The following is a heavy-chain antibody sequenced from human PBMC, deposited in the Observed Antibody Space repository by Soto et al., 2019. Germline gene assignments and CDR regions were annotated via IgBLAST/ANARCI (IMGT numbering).Heavy chain of an antibody. CDR1: GFIFGNYA. Sequence: EVHLLESGGGLAQPGGSLTLSCTASGFIFGNYAMLWVRQAPGKGLEWVSTICAGGGTRQYADSVKGRFIISRDNSKNTLLLEMNSLTAEDTALYFCAKDLIRGDGYVVFDYLGQGTLVTVAS. J-gene: IGHJ4*02. D-gene: IGHD5-12*01. CDR2: ICAGGGTR. CDR3: AKDLIRGDGYVVFDY. V-gene: IGHV3-23*01.